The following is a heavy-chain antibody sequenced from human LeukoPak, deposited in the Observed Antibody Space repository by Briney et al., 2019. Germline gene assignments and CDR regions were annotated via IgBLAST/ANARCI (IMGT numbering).Heavy chain of an antibody. CDR2: MYSGGST. V-gene: IGHV3-53*01. CDR1: GFTFSSYS. Sequence: GSLRLSYAASGFTFSSYSMSWVRQAPGKGLEWVSVMYSGGSTSYADSVKGRFTISRDNSKNTLYLQMNSLRAEDTAVYYCVRDFGFASKNPLDMWGQGTMVTVSS. CDR3: VRDFGFASKNPLDM. J-gene: IGHJ3*02. D-gene: IGHD3-10*01.